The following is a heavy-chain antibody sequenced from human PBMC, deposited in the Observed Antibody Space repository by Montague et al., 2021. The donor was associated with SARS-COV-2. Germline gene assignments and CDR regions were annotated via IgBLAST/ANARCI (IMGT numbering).Heavy chain of an antibody. CDR1: GGSIRRYY. D-gene: IGHD2-2*01. J-gene: IGHJ6*02. V-gene: IGHV4-59*01. CDR3: ANVRRNRLLCGTLYYGMDV. Sequence: SETLSLTCTVFGGSIRRYYLSWIRQPPGRGLQLTGYISYSGSTNYNPSLKSRVTISVDTSKHHYTLRLSSVTAADTAVYYCANVRRNRLLCGTLYYGMDVWGRGTTVTVSS. CDR2: ISYSGST.